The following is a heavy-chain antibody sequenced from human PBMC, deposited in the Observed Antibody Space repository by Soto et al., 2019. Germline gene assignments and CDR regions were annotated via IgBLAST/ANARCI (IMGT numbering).Heavy chain of an antibody. CDR2: ISYDGSNK. D-gene: IGHD2-21*02. V-gene: IGHV3-30*18. CDR3: AKDWGAIVVVTSNSFDY. J-gene: IGHJ4*02. CDR1: GFTFSSYG. Sequence: QVQLVESGGGVVQPGRSLRLSCAASGFTFSSYGMHWVRQAPGKGLEWVAVISYDGSNKYYADSVKGRFTISRNNSKNTLYLQMNSLRAEVTAVYYCAKDWGAIVVVTSNSFDYWGQGTLVTVSS.